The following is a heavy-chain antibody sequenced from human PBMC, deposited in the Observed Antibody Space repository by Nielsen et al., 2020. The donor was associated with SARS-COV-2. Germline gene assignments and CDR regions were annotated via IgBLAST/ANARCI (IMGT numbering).Heavy chain of an antibody. CDR2: ISWNSGSI. CDR1: GFTFDDYA. Sequence: GGSLRLSCAASGFTFDDYAMHWVRQAPGKGLEWVSGISWNSGSIGYADSVKGRFTISRDNAKNSLYLQMNSLRAEDTALYYCAKFPRADDAFDIWGQGTMVTVSS. V-gene: IGHV3-9*01. J-gene: IGHJ3*02. CDR3: AKFPRADDAFDI.